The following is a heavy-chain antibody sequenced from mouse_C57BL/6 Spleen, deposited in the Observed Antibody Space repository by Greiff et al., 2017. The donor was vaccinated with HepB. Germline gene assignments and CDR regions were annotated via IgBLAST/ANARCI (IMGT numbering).Heavy chain of an antibody. CDR1: GFTFSSYA. V-gene: IGHV5-9-1*02. D-gene: IGHD2-4*01. CDR2: ISSGGDYI. CDR3: TREDYDEDYAY. J-gene: IGHJ3*01. Sequence: DVMLVESGEGLVKPGGSLKLSCAASGFTFSSYAMSWVRQTPEKRLEWVAYISSGGDYIYYADTVKGRFTISRDNARNTLYLQMSSLKSEDTAMYYCTREDYDEDYAYWGQGTLVTVSA.